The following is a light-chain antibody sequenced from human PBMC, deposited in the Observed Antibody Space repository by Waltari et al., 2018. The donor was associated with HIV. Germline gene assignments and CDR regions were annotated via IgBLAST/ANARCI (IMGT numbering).Light chain of an antibody. CDR2: EVS. CDR1: SSDIGHYQY. Sequence: HSAPTQPASVSGSPGQSITISCTGTSSDIGHYQYVSWYQQSPGKAPKLIIYEVSNRHSGVSNRVSGSKSGNTASLTSAGLQAEDEADYYCSSYISTTTRFGTGTKVTVL. J-gene: IGLJ1*01. CDR3: SSYISTTTR. V-gene: IGLV2-14*01.